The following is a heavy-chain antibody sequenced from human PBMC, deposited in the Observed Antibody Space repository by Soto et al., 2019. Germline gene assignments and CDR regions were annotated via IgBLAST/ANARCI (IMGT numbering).Heavy chain of an antibody. V-gene: IGHV4-31*03. CDR2: IYYTGHT. CDR3: ARGSQLERDALDI. Sequence: QVQLQESGPGLVKPTQTLSLTCSVSGVSINSGGYYWSWIRHHPGKGLEWIGYIYYTGHTFYNPSLKSRVAMSLDTSKNQFSLKLSSVTAADTAVYYCARGSQLERDALDIWGQGTMVTVSS. CDR1: GVSINSGGYY. J-gene: IGHJ3*02. D-gene: IGHD1-1*01.